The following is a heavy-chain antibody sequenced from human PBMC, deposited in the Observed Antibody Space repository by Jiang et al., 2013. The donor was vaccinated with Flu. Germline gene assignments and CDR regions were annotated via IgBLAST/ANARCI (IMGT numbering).Heavy chain of an antibody. D-gene: IGHD3-22*01. Sequence: EWIGYILYSGSTNFNPSLQSRVTISVDTSKNQFSLKLSSVTAADTAVYYCARVSGFYDSSGHYQGWFDPWGQGTLVTVSS. J-gene: IGHJ5*02. V-gene: IGHV4-59*01. CDR2: ILYSGST. CDR3: ARVSGFYDSSGHYQGWFDP.